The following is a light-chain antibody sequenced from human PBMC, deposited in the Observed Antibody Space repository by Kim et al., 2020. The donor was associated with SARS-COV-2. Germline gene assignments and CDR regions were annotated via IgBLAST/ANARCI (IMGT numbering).Light chain of an antibody. CDR3: MQGTHWVT. CDR1: QRLVYRYGNTY. J-gene: IGKJ4*01. CDR2: KVS. V-gene: IGKV2-30*01. Sequence: QPAFLSCRSSQRLVYRYGNTYLNWFQQRPGQSPRRLIYKVSNRDSGVPDRFSGSGSGTDFTLKISRVEAEDVGVYYCMQGTHWVTFGGGTKVDIK.